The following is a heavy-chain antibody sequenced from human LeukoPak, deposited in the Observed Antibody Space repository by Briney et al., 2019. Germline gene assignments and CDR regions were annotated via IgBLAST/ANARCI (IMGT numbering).Heavy chain of an antibody. Sequence: SETLSLTCAVSGGSISSNNWWGWVRQPPGKGLEWIGEIYHRGSPNYNPSLKSRVTISVDKSRNPFSLNLSSVTAADTAVYYCARVNINNWHSCDYWGQGTLVTVSS. CDR3: ARVNINNWHSCDY. V-gene: IGHV4-4*02. J-gene: IGHJ4*02. D-gene: IGHD1-1*01. CDR1: GGSISSNNW. CDR2: IYHRGSP.